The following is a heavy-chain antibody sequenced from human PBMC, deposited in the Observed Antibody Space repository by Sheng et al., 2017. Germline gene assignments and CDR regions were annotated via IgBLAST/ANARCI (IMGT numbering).Heavy chain of an antibody. CDR1: GYSISSGYY. D-gene: IGHD3-10*01. J-gene: IGHJ5*02. Sequence: QVQLQESGPGLVKPSETLSLTCAVSGYSISSGYYWGWIRQPPGKGLEWIGSIYHSGSTYYNPSLKSRVTISVDTSKNQFSLKLSSVTAADTAVYYCARNSGSGRGWFDPWGQGTLVTVSS. V-gene: IGHV4-38-2*01. CDR3: ARNSGSGRGWFDP. CDR2: IYHSGST.